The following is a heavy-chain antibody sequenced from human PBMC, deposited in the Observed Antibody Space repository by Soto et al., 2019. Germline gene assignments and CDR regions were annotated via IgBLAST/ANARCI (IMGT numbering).Heavy chain of an antibody. Sequence: GGSLGLSCAASGFSVSSTSMSWVRQAPGKGLEWVSVVYSGGNTNYADSVKGRFTISRDNSKNTLFLQMNSLRAEDTAVYYCARKGTTSGYYYSGMDVWGQGTTVTVSS. V-gene: IGHV3-53*01. CDR3: ARKGTTSGYYYSGMDV. CDR1: GFSVSSTS. D-gene: IGHD1-1*01. J-gene: IGHJ6*02. CDR2: VYSGGNT.